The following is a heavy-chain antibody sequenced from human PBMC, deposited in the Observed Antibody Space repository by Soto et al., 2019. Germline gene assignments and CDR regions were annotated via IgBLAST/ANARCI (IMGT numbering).Heavy chain of an antibody. D-gene: IGHD2-2*01. CDR1: GGSFSGYY. CDR3: ARIRYQLPSSVVWFDP. J-gene: IGHJ5*02. V-gene: IGHV4-34*01. CDR2: INYTGGT. Sequence: TLSLTCEVYGGSFSGYYWSWIRQPPGKGLEWLGEINYTGGTNYNPSLKSRITISVDTSNNQFSLRLNSVTAADTAVYYCARIRYQLPSSVVWFDPWGQGALVTVSS.